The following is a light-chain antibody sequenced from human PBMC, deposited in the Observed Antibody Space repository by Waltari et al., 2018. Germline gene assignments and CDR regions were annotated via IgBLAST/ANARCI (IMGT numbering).Light chain of an antibody. Sequence: ELVMTQSPVTLSVSPGGGAPLSCRASRAIASNVAWYQQKPGQPLRLLIVDASTRATGIPERFSGSWSGTEFTLTISSLQSEDSAVYFCQQFNTRYSFGQGTKLEI. CDR1: RAIASN. CDR2: DAS. V-gene: IGKV3-15*01. CDR3: QQFNTRYS. J-gene: IGKJ2*01.